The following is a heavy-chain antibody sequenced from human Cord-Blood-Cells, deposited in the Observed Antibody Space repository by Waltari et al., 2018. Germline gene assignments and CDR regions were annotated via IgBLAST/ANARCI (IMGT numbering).Heavy chain of an antibody. V-gene: IGHV1-69*01. CDR2: IFPIFGTA. D-gene: IGHD1-26*01. J-gene: IGHJ4*02. CDR3: ARQTGYRVSYPDY. CDR1: GGTFSSYA. Sequence: QVQLVQSGAEVKKPGSSVKVSCKASGGTFSSYAISWVRQAPGQGVERMGGIFPIFGTANYAQKFQGRITITACESTSTAYMELSSLRSEDTAVYYCARQTGYRVSYPDYWGQGTLVTVSS.